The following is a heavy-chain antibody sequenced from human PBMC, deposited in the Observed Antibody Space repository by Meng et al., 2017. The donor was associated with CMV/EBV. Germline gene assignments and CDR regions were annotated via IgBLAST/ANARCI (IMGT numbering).Heavy chain of an antibody. CDR2: INSDGSAT. Sequence: AYGFTLSSCWRNWVRQATGKGLVWVSRINSDGSATTYADSGKGRFTISRDNAKNTLYLQMNSLSAEDTAVYYCVSPSQGELGDADDYWGQGTLVTVSS. J-gene: IGHJ4*02. CDR1: GFTLSSCW. CDR3: VSPSQGELGDADDY. V-gene: IGHV3-74*01. D-gene: IGHD1-26*01.